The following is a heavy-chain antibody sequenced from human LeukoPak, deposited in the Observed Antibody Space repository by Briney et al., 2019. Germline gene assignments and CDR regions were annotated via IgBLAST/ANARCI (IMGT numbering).Heavy chain of an antibody. CDR3: ARDVCNGGSCYFDY. CDR2: IYYSGST. D-gene: IGHD2-15*01. J-gene: IGHJ4*02. Sequence: SETLSLTCTVSGGSIRSYYWSWIRQPPGKGLEWIGYIYYSGSTNYNPSLKSRVTISVDTSKNQFSLKLSPVTAADTAVYYCARDVCNGGSCYFDYWGQGTLVTVSS. CDR1: GGSIRSYY. V-gene: IGHV4-59*01.